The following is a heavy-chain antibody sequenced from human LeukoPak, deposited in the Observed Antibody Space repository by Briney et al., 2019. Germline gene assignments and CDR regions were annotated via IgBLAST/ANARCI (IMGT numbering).Heavy chain of an antibody. J-gene: IGHJ1*01. CDR3: ARAPSEIGGYYPEYFRH. CDR1: GFTFSTYW. V-gene: IGHV3-74*01. Sequence: GGSLRLSCAASGFTFSTYWMHWVRQAPGKGLVWVSRIKSDGSTNYADSVKGRFTISRDNAKNTLSLQMNSLRPEDTGVYYCARAPSEIGGYYPEYFRHWGQRTLVTVSS. D-gene: IGHD3-3*01. CDR2: IKSDGST.